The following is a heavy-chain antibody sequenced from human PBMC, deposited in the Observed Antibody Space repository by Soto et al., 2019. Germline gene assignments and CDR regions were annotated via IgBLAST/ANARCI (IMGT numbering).Heavy chain of an antibody. J-gene: IGHJ6*02. Sequence: ASVKVSCKASGYTFTGYYMHWVRQAPGQGLEWMGWINPNSGGTNYAQKFQGWVTMTRDTSISTAHMELSRLRSDDTAVYYWARDTAHGFWSGYGMDVWGQGTTVTVSS. D-gene: IGHD3-3*01. CDR1: GYTFTGYY. CDR3: ARDTAHGFWSGYGMDV. V-gene: IGHV1-2*04. CDR2: INPNSGGT.